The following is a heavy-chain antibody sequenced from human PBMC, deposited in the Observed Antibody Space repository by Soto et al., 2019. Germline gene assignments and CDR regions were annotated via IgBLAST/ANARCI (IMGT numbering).Heavy chain of an antibody. CDR1: GGTFSSYA. V-gene: IGHV1-69*10. J-gene: IGHJ6*02. CDR2: TIPILGIA. Sequence: ASVKVSCKASGGTFSSYAISWVRQAPGQGLEWMGGTIPILGIANYAQKFQGRVTITADKSTSTAYMELSSLRSEDTAVYYCARNVADIVVVPAAMGTYYYYYYGMDVWGQGTTVTVSS. CDR3: ARNVADIVVVPAAMGTYYYYYYGMDV. D-gene: IGHD2-2*01.